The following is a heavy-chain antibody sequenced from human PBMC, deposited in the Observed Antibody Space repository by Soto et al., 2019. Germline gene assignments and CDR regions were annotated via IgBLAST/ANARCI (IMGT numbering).Heavy chain of an antibody. J-gene: IGHJ6*01. CDR3: ARQLIWSGYWVYYYYGMDV. Sequence: NPSETLSLTCAVYGGSFSGYYWSWIRQPPGKGLEWIGEINHSGSTNYNPSLKSRVTISVDTSKNQFSLKLSSVTAADTAVYYCARQLIWSGYWVYYYYGMDVWGQGTTVTVSS. V-gene: IGHV4-34*01. CDR1: GGSFSGYY. D-gene: IGHD3-3*01. CDR2: INHSGST.